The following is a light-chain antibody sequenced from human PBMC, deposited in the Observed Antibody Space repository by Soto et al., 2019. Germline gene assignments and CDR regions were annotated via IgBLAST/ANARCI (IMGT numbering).Light chain of an antibody. CDR3: QQYHRYST. V-gene: IGKV1-5*01. Sequence: DIGMTQCPSTLSASVGDRVTITCRASQSISAWLAWYQQKPGKAPNLLIYDVSTLDSGVPSRFSGSASGTEFTLTISSLESDDFATYYCQQYHRYSTFGQGTKVDI. CDR1: QSISAW. J-gene: IGKJ1*01. CDR2: DVS.